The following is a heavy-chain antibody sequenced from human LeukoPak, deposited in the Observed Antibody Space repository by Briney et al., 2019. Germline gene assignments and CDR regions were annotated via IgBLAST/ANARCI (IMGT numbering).Heavy chain of an antibody. CDR1: GGSFSGYY. V-gene: IGHV4-34*01. D-gene: IGHD1-26*01. Sequence: PSETLSLTCAVYGGSFSGYYWSWIRQPPGKGLEWIGEINHSGSTNYNPSLKSRVTISVDTSKNQFSLKLSSVTAADTAVYYCARGGRSYPRAYFDYWGQGTLVTVSS. CDR2: INHSGST. J-gene: IGHJ4*02. CDR3: ARGGRSYPRAYFDY.